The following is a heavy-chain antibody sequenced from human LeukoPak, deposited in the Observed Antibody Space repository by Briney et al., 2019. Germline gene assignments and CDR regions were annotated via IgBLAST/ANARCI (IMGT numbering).Heavy chain of an antibody. Sequence: GRSLRLSCAASGSTFSSYGMHWVRQAPGKGVEWVAVIWYDGSNKYYADSVKGRFTISRDNSKNTLYLQMDSLRAEDTAVYYCARSPAGSGSYLYFDYWGQGTLVTVSS. D-gene: IGHD1-26*01. J-gene: IGHJ4*02. CDR3: ARSPAGSGSYLYFDY. CDR2: IWYDGSNK. CDR1: GSTFSSYG. V-gene: IGHV3-33*01.